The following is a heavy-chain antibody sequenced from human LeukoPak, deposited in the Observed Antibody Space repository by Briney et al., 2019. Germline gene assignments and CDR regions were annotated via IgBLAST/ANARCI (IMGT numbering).Heavy chain of an antibody. V-gene: IGHV4-30-4*08. Sequence: SETLSLTCTVSGGSISSGDYYWSWIRQPPGKGLAWIGYIYYSGSTYYNPSLKSRVTISVDTSKNQFSLKLSSVTAADTAVYYCARKLRFSEWLPYARWFDPWGQGTLVTVSS. J-gene: IGHJ5*02. CDR2: IYYSGST. CDR3: ARKLRFSEWLPYARWFDP. D-gene: IGHD3-3*01. CDR1: GGSISSGDYY.